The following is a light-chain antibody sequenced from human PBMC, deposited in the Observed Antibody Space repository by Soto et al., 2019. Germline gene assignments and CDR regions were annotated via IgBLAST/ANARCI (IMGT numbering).Light chain of an antibody. V-gene: IGLV2-14*03. J-gene: IGLJ1*01. CDR1: SSDVSGYNY. CDR3: SSYTSTTTGV. CDR2: EVS. Sequence: QSVLTQPASVSGSPGQSITISCTGTSSDVSGYNYVSWYQQHPGKGPKLMIYEVSNRPSGVSNRFSGSKSGNTATLTISGLQAEDEADYYCSSYTSTTTGVFGTGTKVTVL.